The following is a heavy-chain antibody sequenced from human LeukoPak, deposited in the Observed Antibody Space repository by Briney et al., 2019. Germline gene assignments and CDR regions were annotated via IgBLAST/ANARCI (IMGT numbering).Heavy chain of an antibody. D-gene: IGHD6-13*01. V-gene: IGHV3-53*01. CDR1: GFIVSSNY. J-gene: IGHJ4*02. CDR3: ARGSHIGAGILDN. Sequence: PGGSLRLSCAASGFIVSSNYMSWVCQVPGKGLEWVSVIYTGGATFYADSVKGRFTISRDDSKNTLFLQMNNLRAEDTGVYYCARGSHIGAGILDNWGQGTLVTVSS. CDR2: IYTGGAT.